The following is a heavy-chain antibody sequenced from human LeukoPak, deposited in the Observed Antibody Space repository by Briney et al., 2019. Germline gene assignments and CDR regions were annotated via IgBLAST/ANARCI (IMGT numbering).Heavy chain of an antibody. CDR2: IFNSGYT. V-gene: IGHV4-39*01. CDR1: GDSISSSRFY. J-gene: IGHJ3*02. Sequence: SETLSLTCTVSGDSISSSRFYWGWIRQPPGGGLEWIGIIFNSGYTYYNASLKSRVAISVDTSKNQFSLKLSSVTAADTAVYYCARQGKCGDCYPGAFDIWGQGTMVTVSS. D-gene: IGHD2-21*01. CDR3: ARQGKCGDCYPGAFDI.